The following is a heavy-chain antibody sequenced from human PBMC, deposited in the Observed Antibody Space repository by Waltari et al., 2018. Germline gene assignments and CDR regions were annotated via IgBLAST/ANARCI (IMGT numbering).Heavy chain of an antibody. D-gene: IGHD6-6*01. Sequence: QLPLQESRPGLVKPSAALSRSSTVTGCSIRNTRYYRRWIRLHPRQGREWIGSIYYSESTYDNPSTKSGVTMTVDTSNNQFSPKLSLVTAANTAVYDGAGRPEYSSASYYYYYGMDVWGQGTTVTVSS. J-gene: IGHJ6*02. CDR1: GCSIRNTRYY. CDR2: IYYSEST. V-gene: IGHV4-39*07. CDR3: AGRPEYSSASYYYYYGMDV.